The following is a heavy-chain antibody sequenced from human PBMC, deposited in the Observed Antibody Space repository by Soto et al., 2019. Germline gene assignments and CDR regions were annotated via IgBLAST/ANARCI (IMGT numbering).Heavy chain of an antibody. V-gene: IGHV3-23*01. CDR2: ISGSGGST. CDR1: GFTFSNYA. Sequence: PGGSLRLSCAASGFTFSNYAMSLVRQAQGKGLEWVSAISGSGGSTYYADSVKGRFTISRDNSKNTLYLQMNSLRAEDTAVYYCAKATVAAAYYYGMDVWGQGTTVTVSS. D-gene: IGHD6-19*01. J-gene: IGHJ6*02. CDR3: AKATVAAAYYYGMDV.